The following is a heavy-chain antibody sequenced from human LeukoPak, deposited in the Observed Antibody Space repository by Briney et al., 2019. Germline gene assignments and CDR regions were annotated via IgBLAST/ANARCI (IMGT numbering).Heavy chain of an antibody. CDR1: GGSISSGGYY. V-gene: IGHV4-31*03. Sequence: SETLSLTCTVSGGSISSGGYYWSWIRQHPGKGLEWIGYIYYSGSTYYNPSLKSRVTISVDTSKNQFSLKLSSVTAADTAVYYCARQYGGSHDAFDIWGQGTMVTVSS. CDR2: IYYSGST. CDR3: ARQYGGSHDAFDI. D-gene: IGHD4-23*01. J-gene: IGHJ3*02.